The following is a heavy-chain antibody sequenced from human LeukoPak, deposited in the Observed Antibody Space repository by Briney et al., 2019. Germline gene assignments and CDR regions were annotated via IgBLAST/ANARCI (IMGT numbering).Heavy chain of an antibody. Sequence: SETLSLTCTVSGGSISSYYWSWIRQPPGKGLEWIGRIYSSGSTNYNPSLKTRVTMSLDTSKNQFSLTLTTVTAADTAVYYCARTSARGAQFDYWGQGTLVTVSS. CDR1: GGSISSYY. CDR3: ARTSARGAQFDY. D-gene: IGHD3-10*01. CDR2: IYSSGST. J-gene: IGHJ4*02. V-gene: IGHV4-4*07.